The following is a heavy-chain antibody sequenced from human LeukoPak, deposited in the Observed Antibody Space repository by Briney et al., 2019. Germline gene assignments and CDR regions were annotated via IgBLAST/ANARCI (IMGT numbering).Heavy chain of an antibody. V-gene: IGHV4-59*08. CDR2: INYSGNT. J-gene: IGHJ5*02. Sequence: SETLSLTCTVSGGSISRYYWSWIRPPPEKGLEWIWYINYSGNTNYNPSLKSRVTISVDTSKNQFSLKLSSVTAADTAVYYCASFSWGSGSYNQEAIWSWFDPWGQGTLVTVSS. CDR1: GGSISRYY. CDR3: ASFSWGSGSYNQEAIWSWFDP. D-gene: IGHD3-10*01.